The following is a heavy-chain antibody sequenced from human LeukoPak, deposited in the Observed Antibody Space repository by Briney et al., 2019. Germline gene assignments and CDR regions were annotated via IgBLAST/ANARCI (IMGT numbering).Heavy chain of an antibody. D-gene: IGHD6-13*01. CDR3: ANSVIAAAGFDAFDI. CDR2: ISYDGSNK. V-gene: IGHV3-30*18. J-gene: IGHJ3*02. Sequence: GGSLRLSCAASGFTFSSYGMHWVRQAPGKGLEWVAVISYDGSNKYYADSVKGRFTISRDNSKNTLYLQINSLRAEDTAVYYCANSVIAAAGFDAFDIWGQGTMVTVSS. CDR1: GFTFSSYG.